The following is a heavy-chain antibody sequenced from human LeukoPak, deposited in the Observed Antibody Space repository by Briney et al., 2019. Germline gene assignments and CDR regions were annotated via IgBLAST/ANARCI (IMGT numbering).Heavy chain of an antibody. Sequence: GASLKISCKGSGYCFTSYWIGWVRQMPGKGLEWMGIIYPGDSDTRYSPSFQDQVTIPADKSISTAYLQWSSLKASDTAMYYCARQVVPAAIIDYWGQGTLVTVSS. J-gene: IGHJ4*02. D-gene: IGHD2-2*02. CDR2: IYPGDSDT. V-gene: IGHV5-51*01. CDR3: ARQVVPAAIIDY. CDR1: GYCFTSYW.